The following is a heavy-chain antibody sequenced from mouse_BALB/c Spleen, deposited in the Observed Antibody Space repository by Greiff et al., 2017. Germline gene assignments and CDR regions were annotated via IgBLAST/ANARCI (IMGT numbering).Heavy chain of an antibody. J-gene: IGHJ1*01. V-gene: IGHV1-20*02. CDR3: ARSGYGSSYWYFDV. Sequence: VQLQQSGPELVKPGASVKISCKASGYSFTGYFMNWVMQSHGKSLEWIGRINPYNGDTFYNQKFKGKATLTVDKSSSTAHMELRSLASEDSAVYYCARSGYGSSYWYFDVWGAGTTVTVSS. CDR2: INPYNGDT. D-gene: IGHD1-1*01. CDR1: GYSFTGYF.